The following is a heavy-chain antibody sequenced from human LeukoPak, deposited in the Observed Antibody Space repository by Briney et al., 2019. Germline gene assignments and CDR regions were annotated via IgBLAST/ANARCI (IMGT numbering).Heavy chain of an antibody. CDR2: VHYSGGT. Sequence: SETLSLTCSVSPASISSYYWSWIRQPPGKGLEWIGFVHYSGGTNYNPSLSSRVTLSMDRSKNQFSMNLKSVTAADTAVYYCARTVDYYDSNGFFLYYFDHWGQGALVTVSS. CDR3: ARTVDYYDSNGFFLYYFDH. D-gene: IGHD3-22*01. CDR1: PASISSYY. V-gene: IGHV4-59*01. J-gene: IGHJ4*02.